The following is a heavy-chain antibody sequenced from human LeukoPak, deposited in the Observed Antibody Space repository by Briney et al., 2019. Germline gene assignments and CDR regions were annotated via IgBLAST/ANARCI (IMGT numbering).Heavy chain of an antibody. CDR1: GGSISSYY. D-gene: IGHD6-19*01. CDR3: VRLRPSGNSSGWYVDY. V-gene: IGHV4-59*08. J-gene: IGHJ4*02. Sequence: PSETLSLTCTVSGGSISSYYWSWIRQPPGKGLEWIGYIYYSGSTNYNPSLKSRVTISVDTSKNQFSLKLSSVTAADTAVYYCVRLRPSGNSSGWYVDYWGPGTLVTVSS. CDR2: IYYSGST.